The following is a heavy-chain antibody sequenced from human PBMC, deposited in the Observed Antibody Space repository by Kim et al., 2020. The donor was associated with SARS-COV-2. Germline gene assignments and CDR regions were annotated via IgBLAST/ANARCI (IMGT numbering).Heavy chain of an antibody. CDR2: IYYSGTT. D-gene: IGHD3-22*01. CDR1: GGSVSSDNYY. J-gene: IGHJ6*01. V-gene: IGHV4-61*01. Sequence: SETLSLTCTVSGGSVSSDNYYWSWIRQPPGKGLEWIGYIYYSGTTNYNPSLKSRVTISVDTSKNQFSLKLSSVTAADTAGYCCARSRDTSGYYRGMDVWG. CDR3: ARSRDTSGYYRGMDV.